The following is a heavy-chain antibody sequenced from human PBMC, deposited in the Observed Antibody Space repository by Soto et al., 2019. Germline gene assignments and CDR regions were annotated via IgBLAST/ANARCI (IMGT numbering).Heavy chain of an antibody. D-gene: IGHD2-15*01. CDR3: ARDGTIVVVVAATPIFDYYMDV. V-gene: IGHV1-18*01. CDR2: ISAYNGNT. Sequence: QVQLVQSGAEVKKPGASVKVSCKASGYTFTSCGISWVRQAPGQGLEWMGWISAYNGNTNYAQKLQGRVTMTTDTSTSTAYMELRSLRSDDTAVYYCARDGTIVVVVAATPIFDYYMDVWGKGTTVTVSS. CDR1: GYTFTSCG. J-gene: IGHJ6*03.